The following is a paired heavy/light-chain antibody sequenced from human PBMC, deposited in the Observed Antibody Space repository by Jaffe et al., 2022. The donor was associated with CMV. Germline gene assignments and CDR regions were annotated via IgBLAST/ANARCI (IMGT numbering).Heavy chain of an antibody. V-gene: IGHV3-23*04. D-gene: IGHD3-3*01. J-gene: IGHJ6*03. CDR1: GFTFSTYA. CDR3: GRGTELDDLWSGYGEYYYYMDV. Sequence: EVLLVESGGGLVQPGGSLRLSCAASGFTFSTYAMTWVRQAPGKGLEWVSGITGNADTTYHADSVKGRFTISRDNSKNIVVLQMNSLRADDTAVYYCGRGTELDDLWSGYGEYYYYMDVWGKGTTVIVSS. CDR2: ITGNADTT.
Light chain of an antibody. Sequence: DIQLTQSPSSLSASVGDRVTITCRASQGISDYLAWYQQKPGKVPRLLIYAASTLQSGVPSRFSGSGSGTLFTLTISNLQPDDVATYYCQKYNRAPRITFGPGTKVDLK. CDR1: QGISDY. CDR3: QKYNRAPRIT. J-gene: IGKJ3*01. CDR2: AAS. V-gene: IGKV1-27*01.